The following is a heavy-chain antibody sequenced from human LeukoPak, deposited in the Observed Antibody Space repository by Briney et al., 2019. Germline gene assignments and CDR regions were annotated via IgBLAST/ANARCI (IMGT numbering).Heavy chain of an antibody. J-gene: IGHJ4*02. Sequence: ASVKVSCKASGYTFTSYDINWVRQATGQGLEWMGWMNPNSGGTNYAQKFQGRVTMTRDTSISTAYMDLSRLRSDDTAVYYCARELARWELPDYWGQGTLVTVSS. V-gene: IGHV1-2*02. CDR2: MNPNSGGT. CDR3: ARELARWELPDY. D-gene: IGHD2-15*01. CDR1: GYTFTSYD.